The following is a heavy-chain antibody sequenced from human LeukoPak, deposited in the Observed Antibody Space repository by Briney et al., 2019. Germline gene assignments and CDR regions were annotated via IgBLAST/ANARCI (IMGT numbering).Heavy chain of an antibody. CDR1: GYTFTDYY. CDR2: ISPERGGT. V-gene: IGHV1-2*06. Sequence: ASVKISCKASGYTFTDYYVHWVRQAPGQGLEWMGRISPERGGTKYAQTLRGRLTLTRDTSISTAYMELSSLRSDDTAVYYCAKNRAGHYADYWGQGTLVTVSS. CDR3: AKNRAGHYADY. J-gene: IGHJ4*02. D-gene: IGHD4-17*01.